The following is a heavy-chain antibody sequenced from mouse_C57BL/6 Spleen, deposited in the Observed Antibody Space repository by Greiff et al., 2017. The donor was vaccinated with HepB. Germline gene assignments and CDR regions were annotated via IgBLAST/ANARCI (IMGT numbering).Heavy chain of an antibody. Sequence: QVQLQQSGAELVRPGASVTLSCKASGYTFTDYEMHWVKQTPVHGLEWIGAIDPETGGTAYNQKFKGKAILTADKSSSTAYMELRSLTSEDSAVYYCTRGETYYGSSLFDYWGQGTTLTVSS. CDR3: TRGETYYGSSLFDY. J-gene: IGHJ2*01. D-gene: IGHD1-1*01. CDR2: IDPETGGT. V-gene: IGHV1-15*01. CDR1: GYTFTDYE.